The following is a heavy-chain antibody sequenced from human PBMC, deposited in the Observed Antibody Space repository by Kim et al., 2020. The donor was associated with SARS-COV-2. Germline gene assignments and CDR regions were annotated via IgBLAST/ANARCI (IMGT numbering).Heavy chain of an antibody. D-gene: IGHD6-6*01. Sequence: GGSLRLSCAASGFTFSSYATSWVRQAPGKGLEWVSSISGGGGSTYYADSVKGRFTISRDNSKNTLYVQMNSLRAEDTAVYYCAKQGGTYSSSAFGDYWGQGTLVSVSS. J-gene: IGHJ4*02. CDR3: AKQGGTYSSSAFGDY. V-gene: IGHV3-23*01. CDR2: ISGGGGST. CDR1: GFTFSSYA.